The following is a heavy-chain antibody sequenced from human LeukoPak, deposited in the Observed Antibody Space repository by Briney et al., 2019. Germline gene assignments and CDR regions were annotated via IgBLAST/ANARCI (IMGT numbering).Heavy chain of an antibody. CDR2: IYTSGSN. J-gene: IGHJ6*03. CDR1: GGAIRRYY. CDR3: ARARRWNDNNYYYYMDV. D-gene: IGHD1-1*01. V-gene: IGHV4-4*07. Sequence: PSQTLSPTPTVSGGAIRRYYWSSIPQTARKRLEWIGRIYTSGSNNYSPPLKSRVTMSVDTSKNQFSLKLSSVTAADTAVYYCARARRWNDNNYYYYMDVWGKGTTVTVSS.